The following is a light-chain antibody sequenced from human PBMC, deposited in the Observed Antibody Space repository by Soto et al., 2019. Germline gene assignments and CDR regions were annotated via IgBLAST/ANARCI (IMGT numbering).Light chain of an antibody. J-gene: IGKJ2*01. Sequence: DIVMTQSPDSLAVSLGERATINCKYSQSILYSSNNMNQLAWYQQKPEQPPKLLMYWESTRQSRVPDRFSGSESGTAFALTISSRQAEDVAVYYCQQYNSPPYTFGQGNKLEI. CDR1: QSILYSSNNMNQ. CDR3: QQYNSPPYT. CDR2: WES. V-gene: IGKV4-1*01.